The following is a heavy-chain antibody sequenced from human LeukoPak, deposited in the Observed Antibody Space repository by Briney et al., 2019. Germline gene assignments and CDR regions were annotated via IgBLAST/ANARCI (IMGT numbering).Heavy chain of an antibody. V-gene: IGHV1-18*01. Sequence: ASVKVSCKASGYTFSNYGFSWVRQAPGQGLEWMGWISAYNGNTNYAQKLQGRVTMTTDTSTSTAYMELSSLRSEDTAVYYCARCYDYGDYGAQDLWGRGTLVTVSS. CDR1: GYTFSNYG. CDR3: ARCYDYGDYGAQDL. J-gene: IGHJ2*01. CDR2: ISAYNGNT. D-gene: IGHD4-17*01.